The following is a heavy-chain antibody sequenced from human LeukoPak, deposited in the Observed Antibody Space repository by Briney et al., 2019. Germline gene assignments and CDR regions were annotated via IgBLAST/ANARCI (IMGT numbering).Heavy chain of an antibody. Sequence: SETLSLTCAVYGGSFSGLYWSWIRQPPGKGLEWIGEINHSGSTNYNPSLKSRVTISVDTSKNQFSLKLSSVTAADTAVYYCARILFDYYYYYMDVWGKGTTVTVSS. CDR3: ARILFDYYYYYMDV. CDR1: GGSFSGLY. D-gene: IGHD2-21*01. J-gene: IGHJ6*03. V-gene: IGHV4-34*01. CDR2: INHSGST.